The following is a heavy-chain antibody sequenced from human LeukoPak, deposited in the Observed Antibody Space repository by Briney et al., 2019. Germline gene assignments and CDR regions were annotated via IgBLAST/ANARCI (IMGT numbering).Heavy chain of an antibody. CDR2: INAGNGNT. CDR1: GYTFTSYA. V-gene: IGHV1-3*01. Sequence: ASVKVSCKASGYTFTSYAMHWVRQAPGQRLEWMGWINAGNGNTKYSQKFQGRVTITRDTSASTAYMELSSLRSEDTAVYYCARDSHSGVKYSYGSYYFDYWGQGTLVTVSS. J-gene: IGHJ4*02. D-gene: IGHD5-18*01. CDR3: ARDSHSGVKYSYGSYYFDY.